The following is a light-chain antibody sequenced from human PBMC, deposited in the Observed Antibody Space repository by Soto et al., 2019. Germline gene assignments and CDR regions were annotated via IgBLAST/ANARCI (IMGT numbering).Light chain of an antibody. J-gene: IGKJ2*01. V-gene: IGKV3-20*01. CDR1: QSVSSNH. Sequence: EIVLTQSPGTLSLSPGEGATLSCRASQSVSSNHLAWYQQKPGQAPRLLIFGASSRASDIPDRFSGRGSGTDFTVTISGLEPEDFVVYCCQQYGSSPPYTFGRGTKLEIK. CDR3: QQYGSSPPYT. CDR2: GAS.